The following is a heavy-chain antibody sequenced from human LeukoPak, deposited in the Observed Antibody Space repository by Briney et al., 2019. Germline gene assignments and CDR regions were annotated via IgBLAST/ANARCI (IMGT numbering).Heavy chain of an antibody. V-gene: IGHV5-51*01. CDR3: ARLVDSSGYLDY. J-gene: IGHJ4*02. D-gene: IGHD3-22*01. CDR1: GYSFNTYW. Sequence: KVSCKGSGYSFNTYWIGWVRQMPGKGLEWMGIIYPGDSDTKYSPSFQGQVTISADKSISTAYLQWSSLKASDTAMYYCARLVDSSGYLDYWGQGTLVTVSS. CDR2: IYPGDSDT.